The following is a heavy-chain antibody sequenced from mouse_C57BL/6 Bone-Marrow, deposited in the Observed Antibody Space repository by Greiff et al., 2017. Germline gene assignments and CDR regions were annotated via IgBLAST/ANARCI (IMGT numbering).Heavy chain of an antibody. D-gene: IGHD1-1*01. CDR1: GFNIKDYY. CDR2: IDPENGDT. J-gene: IGHJ2*01. CDR3: TFITTVPGDY. V-gene: IGHV14-4*01. Sequence: VQLKESGAELVRPGASVKLSCTASGFNIKDYYMHWVKQRPEQGLEWIGWIDPENGDTEYASKFQGKATITADTSSNTAYLQLSSLTSEDTAVYYCTFITTVPGDYWGQGTTLTVSS.